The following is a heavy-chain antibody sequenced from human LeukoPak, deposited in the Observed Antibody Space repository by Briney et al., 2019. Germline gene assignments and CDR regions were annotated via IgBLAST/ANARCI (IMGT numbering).Heavy chain of an antibody. V-gene: IGHV3-30-3*01. J-gene: IGHJ4*02. CDR1: GFTFSSYA. CDR3: ARDLRLWFGEFDY. Sequence: GGSLRLSCAASGFTFSSYAMHWVRQAPGKGLEWVAVISYDGSNKYYADSVKGRFTISRDNSKNTLYLQMNSLRAEDTAVYYCARDLRLWFGEFDYWGQGTLVTVSS. CDR2: ISYDGSNK. D-gene: IGHD3-10*01.